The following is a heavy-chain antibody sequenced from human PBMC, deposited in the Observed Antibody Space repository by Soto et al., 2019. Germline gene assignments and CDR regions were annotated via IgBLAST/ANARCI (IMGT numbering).Heavy chain of an antibody. CDR2: ISAYNGNT. CDR3: ARGRYSGSYYGELFDY. J-gene: IGHJ4*02. V-gene: IGHV1-18*04. CDR1: GYTFTSYG. D-gene: IGHD1-26*01. Sequence: ASVKVSCKASGYTFTSYGISWVRQAPGQGLEWMGWISAYNGNTNYAQKLQGRVTMTTDTSTSTAYMELRSLRSDDTAVYYCARGRYSGSYYGELFDYWAQGTLVTVS.